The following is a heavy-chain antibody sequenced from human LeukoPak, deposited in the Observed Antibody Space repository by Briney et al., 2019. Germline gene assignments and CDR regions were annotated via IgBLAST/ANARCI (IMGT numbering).Heavy chain of an antibody. D-gene: IGHD3-3*01. CDR1: GGFFSGYY. Sequence: TSETLSLTCAVYGGFFSGYYWSWIRQPPGKGLEWIGEINHSGSTNYNPSLKSRVTISVGTSRNQFSLKLSSVTAADTAVYYCARAYYDSWSGYYVYFDYWGQGTLVTVSS. CDR2: INHSGST. J-gene: IGHJ4*02. V-gene: IGHV4-34*01. CDR3: ARAYYDSWSGYYVYFDY.